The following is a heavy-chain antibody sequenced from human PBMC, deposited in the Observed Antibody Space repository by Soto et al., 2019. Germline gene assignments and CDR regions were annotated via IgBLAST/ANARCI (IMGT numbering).Heavy chain of an antibody. Sequence: QPGGSLRLSCAASGFTFSSYAMSWARQAPGKGLEWVSFISGNAGSTYYADSVEGRFSISRDNSKNTLYLQINSLRAEDTAVYYCSKGDYPNSSGWPRSIDYWGQGTLVTVSS. CDR3: SKGDYPNSSGWPRSIDY. CDR2: ISGNAGST. J-gene: IGHJ4*02. D-gene: IGHD6-19*01. V-gene: IGHV3-23*01. CDR1: GFTFSSYA.